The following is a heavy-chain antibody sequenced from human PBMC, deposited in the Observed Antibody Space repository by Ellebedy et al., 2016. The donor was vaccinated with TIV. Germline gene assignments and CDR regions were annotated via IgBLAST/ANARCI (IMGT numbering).Heavy chain of an antibody. CDR2: IDGDGSRT. V-gene: IGHV3-74*01. CDR1: GFTVSSYW. D-gene: IGHD3-10*01. Sequence: GGSLRLSCAVSGFTVSSYWMHWVRQAPGKGPVWVARIDGDGSRTSYADSVRGRFTISRDNSKNTLYLQMNSLRAEDTAVYYCARVRRGVGGDAFDIWGQGTMVTVSS. J-gene: IGHJ3*02. CDR3: ARVRRGVGGDAFDI.